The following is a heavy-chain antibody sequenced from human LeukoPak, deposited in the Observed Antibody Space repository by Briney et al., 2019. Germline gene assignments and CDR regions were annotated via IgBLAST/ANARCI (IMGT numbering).Heavy chain of an antibody. CDR3: AAGFGELSEYFQH. V-gene: IGHV5-10-1*01. J-gene: IGHJ1*01. Sequence: GESLRISCKGSGYSFTSYWISWVRQMPGKGLEWMGRIDPSDSYTNYSPSFQGHVTISADKSISTAYLQWSSLKASDTAMYYYAAGFGELSEYFQHWGQGTLVTVSS. CDR1: GYSFTSYW. D-gene: IGHD3-10*01. CDR2: IDPSDSYT.